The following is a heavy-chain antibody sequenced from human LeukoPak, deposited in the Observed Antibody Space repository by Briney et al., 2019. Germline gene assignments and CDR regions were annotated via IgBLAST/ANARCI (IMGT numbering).Heavy chain of an antibody. CDR1: GFTFSSYW. J-gene: IGHJ6*02. D-gene: IGHD2-2*02. Sequence: GGSLRLSCAASGFTFSSYWMSWVRQAPGKGLEWVANIKQDGSEKYYVDSVKGRFTISRDNAKNSLYLQMNSLRAEDTAVYYCARRGYCSSTSCYIGYYYYYGMDVWGQGTTVTVSS. CDR2: IKQDGSEK. CDR3: ARRGYCSSTSCYIGYYYYYGMDV. V-gene: IGHV3-7*01.